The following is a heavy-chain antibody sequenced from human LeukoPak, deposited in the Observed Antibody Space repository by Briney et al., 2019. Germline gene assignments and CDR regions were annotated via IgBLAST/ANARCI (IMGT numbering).Heavy chain of an antibody. Sequence: GESLKISCKSSGYSFTSYWIGWVRQMPGKGLEWMGIIYPGDSDTRYSPSFQGQVTISADRSISTAYLQWSSLKASDTAMYYCSRTLSCGGSSISCFYYFDYWGQGTLVTVSS. CDR3: SRTLSCGGSSISCFYYFDY. CDR1: GYSFTSYW. J-gene: IGHJ4*02. V-gene: IGHV5-51*01. D-gene: IGHD2-2*01. CDR2: IYPGDSDT.